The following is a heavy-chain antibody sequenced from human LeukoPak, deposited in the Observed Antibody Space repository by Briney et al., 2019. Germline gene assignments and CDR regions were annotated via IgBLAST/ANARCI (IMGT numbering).Heavy chain of an antibody. Sequence: ASVKVSCKASGGTFSSYAIGWVRQPPGQGLEWMGGIIPIFGTANYAQKFQGRVTITADESTSTAYMELSSLRSEDTAVYYCAREAHSSSWYLTEWFDPWGQGTLVTVSP. D-gene: IGHD6-13*01. CDR2: IIPIFGTA. CDR1: GGTFSSYA. CDR3: AREAHSSSWYLTEWFDP. J-gene: IGHJ5*02. V-gene: IGHV1-69*13.